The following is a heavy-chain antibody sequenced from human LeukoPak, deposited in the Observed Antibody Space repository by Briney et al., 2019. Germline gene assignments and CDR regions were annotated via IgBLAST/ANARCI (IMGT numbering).Heavy chain of an antibody. D-gene: IGHD3-16*01. CDR3: ASDWGVRYYYYMDV. CDR1: GFTFSSYS. CDR2: ISSSSSTI. Sequence: GGSLGLSCAASGFTFSSYSMNWVRQAPGKGLEWVSYISSSSSTIYYADSVKGRFTISRDNAKNSLYLQMNSLRAEDTAVYYCASDWGVRYYYYMDVWGKGTTVTVSS. J-gene: IGHJ6*03. V-gene: IGHV3-48*01.